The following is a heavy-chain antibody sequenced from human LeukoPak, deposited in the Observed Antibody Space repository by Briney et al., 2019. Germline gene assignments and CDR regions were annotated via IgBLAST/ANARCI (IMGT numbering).Heavy chain of an antibody. Sequence: NPSETLSLTCTVSGGSISSYYWSWIRQPPGKGLEWIGYIYYSGSTNYNPSLKSRVTISVDTSKSQFSLKLSSVTAADTAVYYCARGRTMIYARLPRASRHKETDRDPWGQGTLVTVSS. D-gene: IGHD3-22*01. J-gene: IGHJ5*02. CDR1: GGSISSYY. V-gene: IGHV4-59*12. CDR2: IYYSGST. CDR3: ARGRTMIYARLPRASRHKETDRDP.